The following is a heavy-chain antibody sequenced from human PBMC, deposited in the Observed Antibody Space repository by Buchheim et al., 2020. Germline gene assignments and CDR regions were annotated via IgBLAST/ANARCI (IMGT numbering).Heavy chain of an antibody. V-gene: IGHV3-7*01. J-gene: IGHJ5*02. CDR1: GFTFSDYW. D-gene: IGHD4-17*01. CDR3: AVTNWFNP. CDR2: IIHDGSEK. Sequence: EVQVVESGGGLVQPGGSLRLSCAASGFTFSDYWMSWVRQAPGKGLEWVANIIHDGSEKYYVDSVKGRFTISRDNARNTLYLRMNSLRVEDTAVYYCAVTNWFNPWGQGTL.